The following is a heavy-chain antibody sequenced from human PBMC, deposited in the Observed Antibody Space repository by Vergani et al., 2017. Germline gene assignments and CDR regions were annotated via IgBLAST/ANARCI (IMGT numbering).Heavy chain of an antibody. J-gene: IGHJ4*02. V-gene: IGHV3-30*02. CDR3: AKHFRGWGIDY. CDR2: IQFDGSNQ. CDR1: GFTLSNYD. D-gene: IGHD3-16*01. Sequence: VQLVESGGTWVQPGGSLRLSCATSGFTLSNYDMQWIRQGPGKGLEFVAFIQFDGSNQYYADSVKGRFTLSRDFSKNTLYLQMNSLRTDDTATYYFAKHFRGWGIDYWGQGTQVIVSS.